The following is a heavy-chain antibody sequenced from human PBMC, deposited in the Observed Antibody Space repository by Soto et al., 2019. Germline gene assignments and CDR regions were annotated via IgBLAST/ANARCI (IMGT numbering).Heavy chain of an antibody. J-gene: IGHJ4*02. Sequence: GGSLRLSCKASGFTFSSYAMSWVRQAPGKGLEWVSAISGSGGNTYYADSVKGRFTISRDNSKNTLYLQMNSLRAEDTAVYYCAKSITARPFDYWGQGALVTVSS. V-gene: IGHV3-23*01. CDR1: GFTFSSYA. CDR3: AKSITARPFDY. D-gene: IGHD6-6*01. CDR2: ISGSGGNT.